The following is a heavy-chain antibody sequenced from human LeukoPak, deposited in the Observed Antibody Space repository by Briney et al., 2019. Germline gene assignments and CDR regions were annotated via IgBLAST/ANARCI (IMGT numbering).Heavy chain of an antibody. CDR2: ISYDGSNK. D-gene: IGHD6-13*01. CDR3: AKAAYSSSWYFDY. J-gene: IGHJ4*02. CDR1: GFTFSSYG. V-gene: IGHV3-30*18. Sequence: PGGSLRLSCAASGFTFSSYGMHWVRQAPGKGLEWVAVISYDGSNKYYADSVKGRFTIPRDNSKNTLYLQMNSLRAEDTAVYYCAKAAYSSSWYFDYWGQGTLVTVSS.